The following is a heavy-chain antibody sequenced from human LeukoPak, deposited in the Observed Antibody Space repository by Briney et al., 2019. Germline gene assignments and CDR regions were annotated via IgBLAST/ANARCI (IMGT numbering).Heavy chain of an antibody. CDR2: IYYSGST. D-gene: IGHD3-22*01. CDR1: GGSISSGGYY. Sequence: TLSLTCTVSGGSISSGGYYWSWIRQHPGKGLEWIGYIYYSGSTYYNPSLKSRVTISVDTSKTQFSLKLSSVTAADTAVYYCARASQDDSSGYYYVAEWDAFDIWGQGTMVTVSS. V-gene: IGHV4-31*03. J-gene: IGHJ3*02. CDR3: ARASQDDSSGYYYVAEWDAFDI.